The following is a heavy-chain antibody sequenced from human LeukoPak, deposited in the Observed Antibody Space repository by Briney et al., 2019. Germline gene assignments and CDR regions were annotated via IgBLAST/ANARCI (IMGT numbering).Heavy chain of an antibody. J-gene: IGHJ5*02. CDR1: GFTFSTYA. CDR2: ISGSGGST. CDR3: AKQYYGSGSYYVRFDR. D-gene: IGHD3-10*01. Sequence: GGSLRLPCAASGFTFSTYAMSWVRQAPGKGLEWVSVISGSGGSTYYADSVKGRFTISRDNSKNTLYLQMNSLRAEDTAVYYCAKQYYGSGSYYVRFDRWGQGTLVTVSS. V-gene: IGHV3-23*01.